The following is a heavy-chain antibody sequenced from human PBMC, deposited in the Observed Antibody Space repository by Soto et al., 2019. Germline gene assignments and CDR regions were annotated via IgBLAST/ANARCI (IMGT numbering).Heavy chain of an antibody. D-gene: IGHD2-2*01. CDR1: GGTFSSYA. CDR3: ARKATDIVVVPAAHQAYYYYMDV. CDR2: IIPIFGTA. J-gene: IGHJ6*03. V-gene: IGHV1-69*13. Sequence: ASVKVSCKASGGTFSSYAISWVRQAPGQGLEWMGGIIPIFGTANYAQKFQGRVTITADESTSTAYMELSSLRSEDTAVYYCARKATDIVVVPAAHQAYYYYMDVWGKGTTVTVSS.